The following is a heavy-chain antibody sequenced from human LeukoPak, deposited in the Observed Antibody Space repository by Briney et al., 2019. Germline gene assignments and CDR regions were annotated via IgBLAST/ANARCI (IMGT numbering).Heavy chain of an antibody. J-gene: IGHJ4*02. CDR1: EFTVSSNH. Sequence: PGGSLRLSCAASEFTVSSNHMSWVRQAPGKGLEWVSIIYCGGSTKYADSVKGRFTISRDNSKNTLYLLMNGLRAEDTAVYFCARGPYDRSGYRFDYWGQGTLVTVSS. CDR2: IYCGGST. V-gene: IGHV3-66*01. D-gene: IGHD3-22*01. CDR3: ARGPYDRSGYRFDY.